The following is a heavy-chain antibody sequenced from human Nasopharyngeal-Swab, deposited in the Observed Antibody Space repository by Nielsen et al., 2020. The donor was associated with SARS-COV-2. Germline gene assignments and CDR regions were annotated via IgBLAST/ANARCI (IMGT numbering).Heavy chain of an antibody. J-gene: IGHJ6*02. V-gene: IGHV3-49*03. Sequence: GESLKISCTASGFTFGDYAMSWFRQAPGKGLEWVGFIRSKAYGGTTEYAASVKGRFTISRDDSKSIAYLQMNSLKTEDAAVYYCTREWGLGPTMDVWGQGTTVTISS. D-gene: IGHD1-26*01. CDR1: GFTFGDYA. CDR2: IRSKAYGGTT. CDR3: TREWGLGPTMDV.